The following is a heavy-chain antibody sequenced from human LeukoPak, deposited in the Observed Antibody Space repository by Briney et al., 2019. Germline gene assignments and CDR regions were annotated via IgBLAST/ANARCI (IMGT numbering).Heavy chain of an antibody. CDR2: INQGGSDK. CDR1: GFTFSDYP. V-gene: IGHV3-7*01. CDR3: TRDRSRAEDD. Sequence: GGSLRLSCAASGFTFSDYPMTWVRQAPGKGLEWVANINQGGSDKYYVDSVKGRFTISRDNANNLLYLQMNSLRGEDTAVYYCTRDRSRAEDDWGQGTLVTVSS. J-gene: IGHJ4*02. D-gene: IGHD1-14*01.